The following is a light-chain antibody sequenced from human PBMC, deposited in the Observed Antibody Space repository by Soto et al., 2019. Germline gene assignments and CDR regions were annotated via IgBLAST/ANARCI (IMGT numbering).Light chain of an antibody. J-gene: IGLJ1*01. CDR2: DIN. CDR3: VSYTTSASYV. Sequence: QSALTQPASVSGSPGQSITISCTGTSSDVGNYIFVSWYRQHPGKAPKLMIYDINNRPAGVSNRFSGSKSGNTASLTISGHQAEDEADYYCVSYTTSASYVFGTGTKLTVL. V-gene: IGLV2-14*01. CDR1: SSDVGNYIF.